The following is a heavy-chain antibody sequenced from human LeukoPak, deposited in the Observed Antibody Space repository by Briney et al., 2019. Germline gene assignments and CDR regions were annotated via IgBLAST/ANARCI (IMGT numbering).Heavy chain of an antibody. Sequence: GGSLRLSCAASGFTFDDYAMHWVRQAPGKGLEWVSGISWNSGSIGYADSVKGRFTISRDNAKNSLYLQMNSLRAEDTALYYCAKDANPGIAVAGTWTWGQGTLVTVSS. CDR2: ISWNSGSI. J-gene: IGHJ4*02. D-gene: IGHD6-19*01. CDR1: GFTFDDYA. CDR3: AKDANPGIAVAGTWT. V-gene: IGHV3-9*01.